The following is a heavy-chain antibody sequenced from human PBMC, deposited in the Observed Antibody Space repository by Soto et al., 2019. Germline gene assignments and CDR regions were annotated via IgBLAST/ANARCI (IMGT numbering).Heavy chain of an antibody. CDR3: ARGLGYYYDSSGYFPFGY. Sequence: EASVKVSCKASGGTFSSYAISWVRQAPGQGLEWMGGIIPIFGTANYAQKFQGRVTITADKSTSTAYMELSSLRSEDTAVYYCARGLGYYYDSSGYFPFGYWGQGTLVTVSS. CDR2: IIPIFGTA. D-gene: IGHD3-22*01. J-gene: IGHJ4*02. CDR1: GGTFSSYA. V-gene: IGHV1-69*06.